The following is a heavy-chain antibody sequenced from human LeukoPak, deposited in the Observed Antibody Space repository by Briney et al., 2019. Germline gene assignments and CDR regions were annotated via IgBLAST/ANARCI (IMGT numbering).Heavy chain of an antibody. CDR3: AKRRYSGSYFDY. Sequence: GGSLRLSCAASGFTVSSNYMSWVRQAPGKGLEWVSIIYGGGSTYYADSVKGRFTISRDNFKNTLYLQMNSLRAEDTAVYYCAKRRYSGSYFDYWGQGTLVTVSS. J-gene: IGHJ4*02. V-gene: IGHV3-53*01. CDR1: GFTVSSNY. D-gene: IGHD1-26*01. CDR2: IYGGGST.